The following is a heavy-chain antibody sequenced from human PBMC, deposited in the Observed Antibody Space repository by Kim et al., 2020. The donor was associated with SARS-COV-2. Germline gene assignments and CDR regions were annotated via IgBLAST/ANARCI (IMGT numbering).Heavy chain of an antibody. V-gene: IGHV1-2*02. CDR2: INPNSGAT. CDR1: GYTFINLY. CDR3: SRSGLDS. Sequence: ASVKVSCKTSGYTFINLYIHWVRQAPGQGLEWMGWINPNSGATNYAPRFQGRVTMTRHTSISTAYTELNRLRSDDTAMYYCSRSGLDSWGQGTLVTVSS. J-gene: IGHJ4*02.